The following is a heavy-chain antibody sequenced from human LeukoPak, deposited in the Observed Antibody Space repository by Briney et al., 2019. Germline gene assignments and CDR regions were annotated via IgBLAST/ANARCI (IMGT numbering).Heavy chain of an antibody. CDR2: ISTDSLTI. J-gene: IGHJ3*02. Sequence: GGSLRLSCAASGFTFSSYAMHWVRQAPGKGLEWISSISTDSLTIKYADFVSGQFTISRDNAEHLLFLQMNSLRAEDTAVYYCARKAQTGSHSGPFDIWGQGTLVTVSS. CDR3: ARKAQTGSHSGPFDI. D-gene: IGHD1-26*01. V-gene: IGHV3-48*04. CDR1: GFTFSSYA.